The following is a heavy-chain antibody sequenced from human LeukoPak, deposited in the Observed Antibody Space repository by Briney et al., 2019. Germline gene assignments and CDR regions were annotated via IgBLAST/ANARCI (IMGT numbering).Heavy chain of an antibody. D-gene: IGHD6-19*01. J-gene: IGHJ4*02. CDR1: GVSISSSNSY. Sequence: SETLSLTCTVSGVSISSSNSYWGWIRQPPGKGLEWIGSIYYSGNTYYNASLKSQVSISIDTSKNQFSLKLTSVTAADTAMYYCARGTLYSGWSYYFDYWGQGSQVTVSS. CDR2: IYYSGNT. CDR3: ARGTLYSGWSYYFDY. V-gene: IGHV4-39*07.